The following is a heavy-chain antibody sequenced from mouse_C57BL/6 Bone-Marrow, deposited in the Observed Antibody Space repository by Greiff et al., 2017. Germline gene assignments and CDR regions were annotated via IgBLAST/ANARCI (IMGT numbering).Heavy chain of an antibody. CDR2: IDPETGGT. CDR1: GYTFTDYE. Sequence: QVQLKQSGAELVRPGASVTLSCKASGYTFTDYEMHWVKQTPVHGLEWIGAIDPETGGTAYNQKFKGKAILTADKSSSTAYMELRSLTSEDSAVYYCTRWVYGNYEGYWGQGTTLTGSS. CDR3: TRWVYGNYEGY. D-gene: IGHD2-1*01. V-gene: IGHV1-15*01. J-gene: IGHJ2*01.